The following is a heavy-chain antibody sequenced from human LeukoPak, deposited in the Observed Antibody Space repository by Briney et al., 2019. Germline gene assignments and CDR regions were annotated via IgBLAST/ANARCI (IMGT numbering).Heavy chain of an antibody. CDR2: ISGRSSYI. Sequence: GGSLRLSCAAAGFTFSSYTMNWVRQAPGKGLEWVSSISGRSSYIYYVDSVKGRFTISRDNAKNSLHLQMNSLRAEDTAVYYCARDIYGGNWPNDYWGQGTLVTVSS. V-gene: IGHV3-21*01. D-gene: IGHD4-23*01. J-gene: IGHJ4*02. CDR3: ARDIYGGNWPNDY. CDR1: GFTFSSYT.